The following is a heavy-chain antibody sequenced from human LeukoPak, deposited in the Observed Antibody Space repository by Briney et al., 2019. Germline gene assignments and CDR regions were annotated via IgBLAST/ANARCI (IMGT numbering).Heavy chain of an antibody. D-gene: IGHD3-3*01. CDR1: GGSISGYY. CDR2: IYYSGST. J-gene: IGHJ5*02. V-gene: IGHV4-59*01. Sequence: TSETLSLTCTVSGGSISGYYWSWIRQPPGKGLEWIGYIYYSGSTNYNPSLKSRVTISVDTSKNQFSLKLSSVTAADTAVYYCARNKPAYYDFWSGYYIGWFDPWGQGTLVTVSS. CDR3: ARNKPAYYDFWSGYYIGWFDP.